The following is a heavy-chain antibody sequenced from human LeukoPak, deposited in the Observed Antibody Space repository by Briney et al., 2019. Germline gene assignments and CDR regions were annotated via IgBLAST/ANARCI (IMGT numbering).Heavy chain of an antibody. J-gene: IGHJ1*01. CDR2: INPSDDTT. CDR3: ARDGGSYGDCPH. D-gene: IGHD4-17*01. Sequence: ASVTVSCKASGYTFTSNHIHWVRQAPGQGLEWMGIINPSDDTTTYAQKFRGRVTMTRDTSTSTVYMDLGSLRSEDTAVYYCARDGGSYGDCPHWGQGALVTVSS. CDR1: GYTFTSNH. V-gene: IGHV1-46*01.